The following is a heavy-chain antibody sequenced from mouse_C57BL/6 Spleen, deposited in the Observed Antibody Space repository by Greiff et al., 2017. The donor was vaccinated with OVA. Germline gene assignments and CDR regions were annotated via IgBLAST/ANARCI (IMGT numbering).Heavy chain of an antibody. J-gene: IGHJ1*03. Sequence: EVQLQESGPGLVKPSQSLSLTCSVTGYSITSGYYWNWIRQFPGNKLEWMGYISYDGSNNYNPSLKNRISITRDTSKNQFFLKLNSVTTEDTATYYGARGYDYDGYFDVWGTGTTVTVSS. V-gene: IGHV3-6*01. CDR3: ARGYDYDGYFDV. D-gene: IGHD2-4*01. CDR1: GYSITSGYY. CDR2: ISYDGSN.